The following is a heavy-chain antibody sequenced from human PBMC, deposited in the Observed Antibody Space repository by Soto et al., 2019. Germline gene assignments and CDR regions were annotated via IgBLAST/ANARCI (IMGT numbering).Heavy chain of an antibody. Sequence: SQTLSLTCATSGDSVFSSTAAWNWIRQSPSRGLEWLGRTYYRSKWYNDYAVSVKSRITINPDTSKHQFSLQLNSVTPEDTAVYYCARDRSGSGWFNAFDIWGHGTMVTV. J-gene: IGHJ3*02. CDR2: TYYRSKWYN. V-gene: IGHV6-1*01. CDR3: ARDRSGSGWFNAFDI. CDR1: GDSVFSSTAA. D-gene: IGHD6-19*01.